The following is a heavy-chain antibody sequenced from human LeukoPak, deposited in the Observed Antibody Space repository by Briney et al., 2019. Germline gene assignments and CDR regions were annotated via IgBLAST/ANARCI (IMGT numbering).Heavy chain of an antibody. J-gene: IGHJ6*02. V-gene: IGHV3-7*04. CDR2: IKQDKSEK. Sequence: GGSLRLSCAASGFTFTNFWMSWVRHPPGKGLEWVPNIKQDKSEKYYVDSVKGRFTISRDNAKNSLYLQVNSLRAEDTAVYYCTRNYYGMDVWGQGTTVTVSS. CDR1: GFTFTNFW. CDR3: TRNYYGMDV.